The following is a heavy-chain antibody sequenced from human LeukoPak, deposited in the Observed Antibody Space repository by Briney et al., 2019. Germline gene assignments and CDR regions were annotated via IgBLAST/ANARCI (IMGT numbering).Heavy chain of an antibody. CDR1: GGSISSYY. Sequence: SETLSLTCTVSGGSISSYYWSWIRQPPGKGLEWIGYIYYSGSTNYNPSLKSRVTISVDTSKNQFSLKLSSVTAADTAVYYCARATPYGGNPTYFDYWGQGTLVTVSS. CDR3: ARATPYGGNPTYFDY. D-gene: IGHD4-23*01. J-gene: IGHJ4*02. CDR2: IYYSGST. V-gene: IGHV4-59*01.